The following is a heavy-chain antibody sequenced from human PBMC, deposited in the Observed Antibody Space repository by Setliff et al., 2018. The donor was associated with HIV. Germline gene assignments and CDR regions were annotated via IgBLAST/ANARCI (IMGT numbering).Heavy chain of an antibody. CDR2: IYHSGNT. Sequence: SETLSLTCAVSSGSISSSNWWSWVRQPPGKELEWIGEIYHSGNTNYKPPLKSRVTISVDTSKNQFSLKLNSVTAADTAVYYCGGNGYYSIDYWGQGTLVTVS. D-gene: IGHD3-22*01. V-gene: IGHV4-4*02. J-gene: IGHJ4*02. CDR1: SGSISSSNW. CDR3: GGNGYYSIDY.